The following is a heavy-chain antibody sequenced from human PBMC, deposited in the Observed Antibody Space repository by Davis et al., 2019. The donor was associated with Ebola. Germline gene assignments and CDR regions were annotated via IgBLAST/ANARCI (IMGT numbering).Heavy chain of an antibody. CDR1: GGTFSSYA. V-gene: IGHV1-2*02. CDR3: ARVAGARLNREYFQH. CDR2: INPNSGGT. Sequence: ASVKVSCKASGGTFSSYAISWVRQAPGQGLEWMGWINPNSGGTNYAQKFQGRVTMTRDTSISTAYMELSRLRSDDTAVYYCARVAGARLNREYFQHWGQGTLVTVSS. J-gene: IGHJ1*01. D-gene: IGHD1-26*01.